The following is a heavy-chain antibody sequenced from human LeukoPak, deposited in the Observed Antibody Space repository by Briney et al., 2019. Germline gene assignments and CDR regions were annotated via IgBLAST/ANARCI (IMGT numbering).Heavy chain of an antibody. V-gene: IGHV1-2*02. CDR1: GYTFTGYY. D-gene: IGHD3-10*01. CDR2: INPNSGGT. Sequence: ASVKVSCKASGYTFTGYYMHWVRQAPGQGLEWMGWINPNSGGTNYAQKFQGRVTMTRDTSISTAYLELSSLTSEDTAVYYCASHTYYLSSGSFGHWGQGTLVTVSS. J-gene: IGHJ4*02. CDR3: ASHTYYLSSGSFGH.